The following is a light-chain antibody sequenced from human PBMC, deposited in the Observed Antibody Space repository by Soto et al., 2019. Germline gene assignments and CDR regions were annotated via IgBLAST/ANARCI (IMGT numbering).Light chain of an antibody. V-gene: IGKV1-33*01. CDR3: QQYDSLPLT. CDR2: DAS. J-gene: IGKJ4*01. CDR1: QDVHNY. Sequence: DIQMTQSPSSLSASVGDRVTITCQASQDVHNYLNWYQQKPGKAPKLLIYDASSLERGVPSRFRGSRSGTNFTLSVTSLQPDDFATYYCQQYDSLPLTFGGGTKV.